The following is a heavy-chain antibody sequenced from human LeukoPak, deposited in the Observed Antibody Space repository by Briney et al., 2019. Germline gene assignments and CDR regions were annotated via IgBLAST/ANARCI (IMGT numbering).Heavy chain of an antibody. CDR2: ISGSGGST. J-gene: IGHJ5*02. V-gene: IGHV3-23*01. Sequence: GGSLRLSCAASGFTFSSYAMSWVRQAPGKGLEWVSAISGSGGSTYYADSVKGRFTISRDNSKNTLYLQMNSLRAEDTAVYYCARDHECVGYCSGGSSNWFDPWGQGTLVTVSS. CDR1: GFTFSSYA. CDR3: ARDHECVGYCSGGSSNWFDP. D-gene: IGHD2-15*01.